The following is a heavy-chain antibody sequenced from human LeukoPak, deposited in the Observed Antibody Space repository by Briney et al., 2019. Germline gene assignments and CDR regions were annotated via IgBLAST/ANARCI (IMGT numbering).Heavy chain of an antibody. CDR3: ARGLAALNLYYFDC. V-gene: IGHV4-4*02. D-gene: IGHD6-19*01. Sequence: PSETLSLTCAVSGGSISSSNWWSWVRQPPGKGLEWIGEIYHSETTNYNPSLKSRVTISVDKSKNQFSLKVSSVTAADTAVYYCARGLAALNLYYFDCWGQGALVTVSS. J-gene: IGHJ4*02. CDR2: IYHSETT. CDR1: GGSISSSNW.